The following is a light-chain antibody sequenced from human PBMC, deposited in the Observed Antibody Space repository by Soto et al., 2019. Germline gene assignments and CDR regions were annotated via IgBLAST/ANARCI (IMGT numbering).Light chain of an antibody. CDR1: QSVSTSY. CDR2: GAS. J-gene: IGKJ4*01. V-gene: IGKV3-20*01. CDR3: KQYGSVPLT. Sequence: EIVLTQSPGTLSLSPGERATLSCRASQSVSTSYLAWYQQKPGQAPRLLIYGASSRATGIPDRFSGSGSGADFTLTISRLEPEDFAVYYCKQYGSVPLTFGGGPKVEIK.